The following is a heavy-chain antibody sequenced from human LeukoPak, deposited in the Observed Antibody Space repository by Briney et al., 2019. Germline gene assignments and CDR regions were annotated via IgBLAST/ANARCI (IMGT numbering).Heavy chain of an antibody. V-gene: IGHV3-33*01. CDR1: GFSLSNYG. D-gene: IGHD3-16*01. Sequence: GGSLRLSCAASGFSLSNYGLHWVRQGPGKGLKWVAVINYDGSNRYYADSVKGRSTISKDSSENTLYLQMNSLRDDDTAMYYCARWGGTRQYYFDYWGQGTLATVSS. CDR2: INYDGSNR. CDR3: ARWGGTRQYYFDY. J-gene: IGHJ4*02.